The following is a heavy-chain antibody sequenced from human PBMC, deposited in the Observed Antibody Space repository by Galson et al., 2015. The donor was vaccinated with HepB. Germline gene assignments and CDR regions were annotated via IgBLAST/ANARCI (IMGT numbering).Heavy chain of an antibody. Sequence: SLRLSCAASGFTFSSYGMHWVRQAPGKGLEWVAFIRYDGINKYYADSVRGRFTISRDNSKHTLYLQMNSLRAEDTAVYYCANIAVAAFDYWGQGTLVTVSS. V-gene: IGHV3-30*02. CDR2: IRYDGINK. D-gene: IGHD6-19*01. J-gene: IGHJ4*02. CDR3: ANIAVAAFDY. CDR1: GFTFSSYG.